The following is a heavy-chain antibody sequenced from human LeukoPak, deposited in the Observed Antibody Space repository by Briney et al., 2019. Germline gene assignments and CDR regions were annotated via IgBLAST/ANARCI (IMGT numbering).Heavy chain of an antibody. D-gene: IGHD3-3*01. Sequence: ASVKASCKASGGTFSSYAISWVRQAPGQGLEWMGGIIPIFGTANYAQKFQGRVTITADESTSTAYMELSSLRSEDTAAYYCARDPYYDFWSGLNDAFDIWGQGTMVTVSS. CDR1: GGTFSSYA. V-gene: IGHV1-69*13. J-gene: IGHJ3*02. CDR3: ARDPYYDFWSGLNDAFDI. CDR2: IIPIFGTA.